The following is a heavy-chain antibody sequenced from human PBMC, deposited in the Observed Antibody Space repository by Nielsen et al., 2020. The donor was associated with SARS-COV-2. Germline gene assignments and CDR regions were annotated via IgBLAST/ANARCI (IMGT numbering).Heavy chain of an antibody. CDR3: ARRTVAATYWYFDL. CDR1: GGSFSGYY. V-gene: IGHV4-34*01. J-gene: IGHJ2*01. Sequence: SETLSLTCAVYGGSFSGYYWSWIRQPPGKGLEWIGEINHSGSTNYNPSLKSRVTISVDTSKNQFSLKLSSVTAADTAVYYCARRTVAATYWYFDLWGRGTLVTVSS. CDR2: INHSGST. D-gene: IGHD6-19*01.